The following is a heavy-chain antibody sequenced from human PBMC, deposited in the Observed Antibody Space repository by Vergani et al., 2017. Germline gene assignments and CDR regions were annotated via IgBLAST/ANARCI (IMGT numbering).Heavy chain of an antibody. J-gene: IGHJ4*02. CDR2: IWYDGSNK. CDR1: GFTSSSYG. V-gene: IGHV3-33*01. Sequence: QVQLVESGGGVVQPGRSLRLSCAASGFTSSSYGMHWVRQAPGKGLEWVAIIWYDGSNKYYADFVKGRFTIYRDNSKNTLYLQRNSLRAEDTAVYYCARDWSGAGLGDYWGQGTLVTVSS. D-gene: IGHD3-3*01. CDR3: ARDWSGAGLGDY.